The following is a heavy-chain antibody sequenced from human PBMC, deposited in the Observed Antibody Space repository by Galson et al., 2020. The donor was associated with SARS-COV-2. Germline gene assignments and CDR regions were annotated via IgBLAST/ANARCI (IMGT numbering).Heavy chain of an antibody. CDR3: ARGSTVTTFYYYYGMDV. D-gene: IGHD4-17*01. J-gene: IGHJ6*02. CDR2: INHSGST. Sequence: SQTLSLTCAVYGGSFSGYYWSWIRQPPGKGLEWIGEINHSGSTNYNPSLKSRVTVSVDTSKNQFSLKLSSVTAADTAVYYCARGSTVTTFYYYYGMDVWGQGTTVTVSS. CDR1: GGSFSGYY. V-gene: IGHV4-34*01.